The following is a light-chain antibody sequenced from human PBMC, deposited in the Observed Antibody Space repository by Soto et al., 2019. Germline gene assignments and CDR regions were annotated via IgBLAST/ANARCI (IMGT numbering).Light chain of an antibody. V-gene: IGLV2-8*01. CDR3: SSFSSSSSHYV. CDR2: EVV. Sequence: QSVLTQPPSASGSPGQSVTISCTGTKNDIGVYDFVSWYQHHPGKAPRLIIYEVVQRPSGVPDRFSGSKSGNTASLTISGLQAEDEADYYCSSFSSSSSHYVFGTGTKVTVL. J-gene: IGLJ1*01. CDR1: KNDIGVYDF.